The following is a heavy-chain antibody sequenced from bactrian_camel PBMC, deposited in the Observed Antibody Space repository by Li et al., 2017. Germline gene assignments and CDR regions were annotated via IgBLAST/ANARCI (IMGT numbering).Heavy chain of an antibody. J-gene: IGHJ6*01. CDR2: IDSSGIT. V-gene: IGHV3S55*01. Sequence: HVQLVESGGGSVQAGGSLTLSCAASGYAGYVSGYCMAWFRQAPGKEREGLATIDSSGITAYADSVKGRFTISEDIDKNTIYLQMNNVKPEDTAMYYCAADFIPLARGPAKIPRSWGQGTQVTVS. D-gene: IGHD7*01. CDR1: GYAGYVSGYC. CDR3: AADFIPLARGPAKIPRS.